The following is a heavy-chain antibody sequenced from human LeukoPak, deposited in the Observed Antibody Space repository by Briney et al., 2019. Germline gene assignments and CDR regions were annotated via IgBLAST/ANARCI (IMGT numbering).Heavy chain of an antibody. CDR1: GYSLTSYW. CDR2: IYPGDSET. V-gene: IGHV5-51*01. D-gene: IGHD6-13*01. Sequence: PGESLKIPCQSSGYSLTSYWIAWVRKMPGKGLEWMGVIYPGDSETRYSPSFQGQVTISADKSISTAYLQWSSLKASDTAMYYCARRIAVSATFDYWGQGTLVTVSS. J-gene: IGHJ4*02. CDR3: ARRIAVSATFDY.